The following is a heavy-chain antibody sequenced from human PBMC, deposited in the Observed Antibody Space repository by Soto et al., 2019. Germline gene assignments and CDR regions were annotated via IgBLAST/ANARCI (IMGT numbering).Heavy chain of an antibody. CDR3: AKDLEPDDFWSGPRRWGGAFDI. V-gene: IGHV3-9*01. CDR2: ISWNSAYI. J-gene: IGHJ3*02. D-gene: IGHD3-3*01. Sequence: GGSLRLSCAASGFIFDDYAMYWVRQAPGKGLEWVSGISWNSAYIVYADSVKGRFTISRDNSKNTLYLQMNSLRAEDTAVYYCAKDLEPDDFWSGPRRWGGAFDIWGQGTMVTVSS. CDR1: GFIFDDYA.